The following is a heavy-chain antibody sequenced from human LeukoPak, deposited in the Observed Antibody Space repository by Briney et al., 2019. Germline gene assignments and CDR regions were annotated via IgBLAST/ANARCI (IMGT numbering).Heavy chain of an antibody. V-gene: IGHV5-51*01. CDR3: ARDLGYCGSTNCPFDY. D-gene: IGHD2-2*01. Sequence: GESLKISCKGSGYSFTTYWIGWVRQMPGKGLEWMGIIYPGDSDTRYSPSFQGQVTISADKSISTAYLQWSSLKASDTAMYYCARDLGYCGSTNCPFDYWGQGTLVTVSS. CDR2: IYPGDSDT. CDR1: GYSFTTYW. J-gene: IGHJ4*02.